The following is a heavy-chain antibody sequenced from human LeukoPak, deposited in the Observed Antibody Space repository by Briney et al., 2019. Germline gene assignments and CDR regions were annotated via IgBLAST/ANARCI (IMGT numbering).Heavy chain of an antibody. CDR1: GYSFTRYW. CDR2: IYPGDSDT. J-gene: IGHJ4*02. Sequence: GESLQISCKGSGYSFTRYWIGWVRQMPGKGLEWMGIIYPGDSDTRYSPSFQDQVAISADKSISTAYLQWSSLKASDTAMYYCARSNDELPIDWGQGTLATVSS. D-gene: IGHD1-26*01. V-gene: IGHV5-51*01. CDR3: ARSNDELPID.